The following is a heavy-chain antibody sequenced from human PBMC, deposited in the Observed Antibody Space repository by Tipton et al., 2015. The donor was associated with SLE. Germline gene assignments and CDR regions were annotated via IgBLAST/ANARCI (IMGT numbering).Heavy chain of an antibody. Sequence: SLRLSCAASGFTFSSYSMNWVRQAPGKGLEWVSYISSSSSTIYYADSVKGRFTISRDNAKNSLYLQMNSLRAEDTAVYYCARADVDTAMAPNYWGQGTLVTVSS. J-gene: IGHJ4*02. CDR2: ISSSSSTI. V-gene: IGHV3-48*01. CDR3: ARADVDTAMAPNY. D-gene: IGHD5-18*01. CDR1: GFTFSSYS.